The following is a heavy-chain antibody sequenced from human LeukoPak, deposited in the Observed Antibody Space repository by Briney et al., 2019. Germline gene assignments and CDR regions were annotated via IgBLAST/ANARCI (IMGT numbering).Heavy chain of an antibody. CDR2: IWYDGSNK. CDR3: ARSSTGGDYYYYYMDV. V-gene: IGHV3-33*01. CDR1: GFTFNSYG. Sequence: PGGSLRLSCAASGFTFNSYGIHWVRQAPGKGLEWVAFIWYDGSNKYYADSVKGRFTISRDDSKNTVYLQMNSLRADDTVVYYCARSSTGGDYYYYYMDVWGKGTTVTVSS. D-gene: IGHD1-14*01. J-gene: IGHJ6*03.